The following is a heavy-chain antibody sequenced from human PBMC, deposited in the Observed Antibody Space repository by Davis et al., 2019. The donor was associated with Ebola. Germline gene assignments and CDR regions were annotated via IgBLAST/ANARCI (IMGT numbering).Heavy chain of an antibody. CDR3: ARGIYDYIWGSYPF. CDR2: INHSGST. Sequence: PSETLSLTCAVYGGSFSGYYWSWIRQPPGKGLEWIGEINHSGSTNYNPSLKSRVTISVDTSKNQFSLKLSSVTAADTAVYYCARGIYDYIWGSYPFWGQGTLVTVSS. V-gene: IGHV4-34*01. D-gene: IGHD3-16*02. CDR1: GGSFSGYY. J-gene: IGHJ4*02.